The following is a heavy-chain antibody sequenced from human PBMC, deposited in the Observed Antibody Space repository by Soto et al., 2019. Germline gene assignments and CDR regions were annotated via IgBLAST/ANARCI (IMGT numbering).Heavy chain of an antibody. CDR2: IYSSGST. Sequence: PSETLSLTCTVSGGSINSYYWSWVRQSPEKGLEWIGYIYSSGSTNYNPSLKSRVTISVDTSKNQFSLKLSSVTAADTAVYYCARQYCSSTRCYQYFDYWGQATLVTVSS. J-gene: IGHJ4*02. CDR1: GGSINSYY. V-gene: IGHV4-59*08. CDR3: ARQYCSSTRCYQYFDY. D-gene: IGHD2-2*01.